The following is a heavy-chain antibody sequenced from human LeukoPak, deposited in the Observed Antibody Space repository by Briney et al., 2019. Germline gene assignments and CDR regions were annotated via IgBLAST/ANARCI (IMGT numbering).Heavy chain of an antibody. D-gene: IGHD3-10*02. CDR3: AELGITMNGGV. CDR1: GFTFSTYN. CDR2: ITSSSSYT. Sequence: GGSLRLSCAASGFTFSTYNMNWVRQAPGKGLEWVSSITSSSSYTFDADSVKGRFTISRDNAKNSLYLQMNSLRAEDTAVYYCAELGITMNGGVWGKGTTVTISS. J-gene: IGHJ6*04. V-gene: IGHV3-21*01.